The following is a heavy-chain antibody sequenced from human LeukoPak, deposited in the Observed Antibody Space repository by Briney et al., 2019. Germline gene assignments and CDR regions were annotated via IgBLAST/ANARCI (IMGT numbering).Heavy chain of an antibody. J-gene: IGHJ4*02. CDR1: GFTLGDSW. CDR2: ISPDGRNI. Sequence: GGSLRLSCAASGFTLGDSWMNWVRQAPGKGPVCVSHISPDGRNIAYADSVKGRFTISRDSAKNTLYLQMNSLRVGDTALYYCVRDAWGTIPYDSWGQGTLVTVSS. V-gene: IGHV3-74*01. D-gene: IGHD1-7*01. CDR3: VRDAWGTIPYDS.